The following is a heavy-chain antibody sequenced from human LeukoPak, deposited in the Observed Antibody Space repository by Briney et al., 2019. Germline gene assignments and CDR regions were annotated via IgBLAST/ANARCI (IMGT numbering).Heavy chain of an antibody. Sequence: PSETLSLTCTVSGGSISSYYWGWIRQPPGKGLEWIGYIYYSGSTNYNPSLKSRVTISVDTSKNQFSLKLSSVTAADTAVYYCARTRGYSYGTNDYWGQGTLVTVSS. CDR2: IYYSGST. CDR3: ARTRGYSYGTNDY. J-gene: IGHJ4*02. D-gene: IGHD5-18*01. V-gene: IGHV4-59*08. CDR1: GGSISSYY.